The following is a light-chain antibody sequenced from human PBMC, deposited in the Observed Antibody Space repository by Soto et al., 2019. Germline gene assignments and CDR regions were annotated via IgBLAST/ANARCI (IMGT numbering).Light chain of an antibody. CDR1: QGISSY. V-gene: IGKV1-9*01. J-gene: IGKJ3*01. CDR2: AAS. CDR3: QQLNSYPA. Sequence: DIQLTQSPSFLSASVGDRVTITCRASQGISSYLAWYQQKPGKAPKLLIYAASTLQSGVPSRFSGSGSGTEFTLTTSSLQPDDFVTYYCQQLNSYPAFGPGTKVDIK.